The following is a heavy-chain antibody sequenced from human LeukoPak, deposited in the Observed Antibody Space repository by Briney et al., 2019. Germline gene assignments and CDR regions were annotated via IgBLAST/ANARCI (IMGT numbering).Heavy chain of an antibody. V-gene: IGHV4-59*08. Sequence: SETLSLTCTVSGDSMTGYYWSWIRQPPGKGLEWIGYIYYSGGANYNPSLKSRVTILVDTSKNQFSLKVKSVTAADTAVYYCARQHRVTTSSYYGMDVWGQGTTVTVSS. D-gene: IGHD5-12*01. CDR1: GDSMTGYY. J-gene: IGHJ6*02. CDR3: ARQHRVTTSSYYGMDV. CDR2: IYYSGGA.